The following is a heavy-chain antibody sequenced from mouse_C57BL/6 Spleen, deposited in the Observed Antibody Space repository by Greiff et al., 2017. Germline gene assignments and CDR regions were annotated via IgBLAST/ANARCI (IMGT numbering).Heavy chain of an antibody. CDR3: ARRVYGAWFAY. CDR1: GYTFTSYW. J-gene: IGHJ3*01. CDR2: INPSSGYT. D-gene: IGHD1-1*02. V-gene: IGHV1-7*01. Sequence: VQLQESGAELAKPGASVTLSCKASGYTFTSYWMHWVKQRPGQGLEWIGYINPSSGYTKYNQKFKDKATLTADKSSSTAYMQLSSLTYEDSSVYYCARRVYGAWFAYWGQGTLVTVSA.